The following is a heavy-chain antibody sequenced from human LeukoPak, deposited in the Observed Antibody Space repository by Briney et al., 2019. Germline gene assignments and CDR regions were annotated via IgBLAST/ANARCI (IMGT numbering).Heavy chain of an antibody. D-gene: IGHD2/OR15-2a*01. V-gene: IGHV3-11*04. Sequence: PGGSLRLSCAASGFIFTDYYMSWVRQAPGKGLEWVAYISSSSSTIYYADSVKGRFTISRDNAKNTLYLQMNSLRDEDTAVYYCARDWFHAIDYWGQGILVTVSS. J-gene: IGHJ4*02. CDR1: GFIFTDYY. CDR3: ARDWFHAIDY. CDR2: ISSSSSTI.